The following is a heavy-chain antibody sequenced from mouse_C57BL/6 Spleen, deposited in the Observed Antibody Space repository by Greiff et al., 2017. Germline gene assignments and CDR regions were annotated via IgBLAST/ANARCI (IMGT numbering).Heavy chain of an antibody. CDR2: FDPEDGDT. V-gene: IGHV14-1*01. Sequence: EVMLVESGAELVRPGASVKLSCTASGFNIKDYYMHWVKQRPEQGLEWIGRFDPEDGDTEYAPKFQGKATMTAETSSNTAYLQLSSLSSEDTAFYYCTTHGSRGYYFDYWGQGTTLTVSS. CDR3: TTHGSRGYYFDY. D-gene: IGHD1-1*01. CDR1: GFNIKDYY. J-gene: IGHJ2*01.